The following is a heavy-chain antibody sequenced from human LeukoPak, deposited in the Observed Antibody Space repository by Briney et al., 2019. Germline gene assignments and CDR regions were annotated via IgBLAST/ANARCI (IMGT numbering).Heavy chain of an antibody. CDR2: ISYDGSNK. D-gene: IGHD3-22*01. Sequence: GGSLRLSCAASGFTFSSYAMHWVRQAPGKGLEWVAVISYDGSNKYYADSVKGRFTISRDNAKNTLYLQMNSLRAEDTAVYYCARDGATYYYDSSGYYPAAFDIWGQGTMVTVSS. CDR1: GFTFSSYA. J-gene: IGHJ3*02. V-gene: IGHV3-30-3*01. CDR3: ARDGATYYYDSSGYYPAAFDI.